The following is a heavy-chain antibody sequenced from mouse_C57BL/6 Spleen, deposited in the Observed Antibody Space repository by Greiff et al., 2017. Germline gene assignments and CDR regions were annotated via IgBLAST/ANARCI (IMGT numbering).Heavy chain of an antibody. CDR1: GFNIKDDY. CDR2: IDPENGDT. Sequence: VHVKQSGAELVRPGASVKLSCTASGFNIKDDYMHWVKQRPEQGLEWIGWIDPENGDTEYASKFQGKATITADTSSNTAYLQLSSLTSEDTAVYYCTTDDGYYRFAYWGQGTLVTVSA. J-gene: IGHJ3*01. D-gene: IGHD2-3*01. V-gene: IGHV14-4*01. CDR3: TTDDGYYRFAY.